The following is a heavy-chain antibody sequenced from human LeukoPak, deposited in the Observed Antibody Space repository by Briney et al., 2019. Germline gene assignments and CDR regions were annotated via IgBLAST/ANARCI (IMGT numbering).Heavy chain of an antibody. J-gene: IGHJ3*01. V-gene: IGHV3-7*01. D-gene: IGHD2-21*01. CDR3: ARDFSPYCGGDCYFDAFDV. CDR1: GFTFRTYW. CDR2: IKQDGSEK. Sequence: GGSLRLSCVASGFTFRTYWMSWVRQAPGKGLEWVANIKQDGSEKYYVDSVKGRFTISRDNAKNSLYLQMNSLRAEDTAVYYCARDFSPYCGGDCYFDAFDVWGQGTVVTVSS.